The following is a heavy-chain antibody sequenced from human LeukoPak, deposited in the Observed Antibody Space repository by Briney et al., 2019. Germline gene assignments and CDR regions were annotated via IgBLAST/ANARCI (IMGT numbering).Heavy chain of an antibody. V-gene: IGHV1-2*02. CDR1: GYTFTGYY. CDR2: INPNSGGT. CDR3: ARDPGGSGSSTGIDY. J-gene: IGHJ4*02. Sequence: ASVKVSCKASGYTFTGYYMHWVRQAPGQGLEWMGWINPNSGGTNYAQKFQGRVTMTRDTSISTAYMELSSLTSDDTAVYYCARDPGGSGSSTGIDYWGQGTLVTVSS. D-gene: IGHD3-10*01.